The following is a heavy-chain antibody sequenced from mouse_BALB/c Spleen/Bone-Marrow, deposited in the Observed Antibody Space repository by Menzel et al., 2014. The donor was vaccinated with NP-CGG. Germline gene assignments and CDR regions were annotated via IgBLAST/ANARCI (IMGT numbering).Heavy chain of an antibody. CDR3: QRGGTGEGGDDMDY. Sequence: DVQLQESGGDLVKPGGSLKLSCAASGFTFSSYGMSWVRQTPDKRLEWVATISTGGSYTYYPDSVKGRFTISRDNAKDTLYLKRRSVKSENTAMYHGQRGGTGEGGDDMDYGGQ. CDR2: ISTGGSYT. J-gene: IGHJ4*01. CDR1: GFTFSSYG. V-gene: IGHV5-6*01.